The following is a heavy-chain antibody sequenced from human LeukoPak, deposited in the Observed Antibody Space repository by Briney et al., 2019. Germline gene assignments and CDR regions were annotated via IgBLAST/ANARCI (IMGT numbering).Heavy chain of an antibody. CDR3: ARDEYSSSAFDY. J-gene: IGHJ4*02. D-gene: IGHD6-6*01. CDR1: GYTFTSYA. CDR2: SNAGNGNT. Sequence: ASVKVSCKASGYTFTSYAMHWVRQAPGQRLEWMGWSNAGNGNTKYSQEFQGRVTITRDTSASTAYMELNSLRAEDTAVYYCARDEYSSSAFDYWGQGTLVTVSS. V-gene: IGHV1-3*02.